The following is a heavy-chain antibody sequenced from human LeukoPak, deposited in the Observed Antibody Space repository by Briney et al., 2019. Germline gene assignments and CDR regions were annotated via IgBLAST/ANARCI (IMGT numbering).Heavy chain of an antibody. J-gene: IGHJ4*02. D-gene: IGHD3-22*01. CDR3: ASERPAIYNSSGYLY. CDR1: GLTFSSYW. Sequence: GGSLRLSCAASGLTFSSYWMHWVRQAPGKGLVWVSRINSDGRSTSYADSVKGRFTISRDNAKNTLYLQMNSLRAEDTAVYYCASERPAIYNSSGYLYWGQGTLVTVSS. CDR2: INSDGRST. V-gene: IGHV3-74*01.